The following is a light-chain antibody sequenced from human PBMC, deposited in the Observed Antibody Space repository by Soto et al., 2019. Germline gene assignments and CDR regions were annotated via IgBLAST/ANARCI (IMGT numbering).Light chain of an antibody. V-gene: IGKV3-20*01. CDR3: QQYGSSSYT. CDR2: GAS. J-gene: IGKJ2*01. Sequence: ETVLTQSPCTLSLSPGERATLSCRASQSVSSNYLAWYQQKPGQAPRLLIYGASTRATGIPDRFSGSGSGTDFTLTISRLEPEDFAVYFCQQYGSSSYTFGQGTKLEIK. CDR1: QSVSSNY.